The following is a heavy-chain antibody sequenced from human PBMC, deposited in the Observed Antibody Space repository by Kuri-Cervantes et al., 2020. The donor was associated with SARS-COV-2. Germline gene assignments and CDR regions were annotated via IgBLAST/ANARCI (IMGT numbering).Heavy chain of an antibody. Sequence: GESLKISCKASGYTFTSYGISWVRQMPGKGLEWMGRIDPSDSHTNYSPSFQGHVTISADKSISTAYLQWSSLKASDTAMYYCASNYYGSGKWGQGTLVTVSS. J-gene: IGHJ4*02. V-gene: IGHV5-10-1*01. D-gene: IGHD3-10*01. CDR3: ASNYYGSGK. CDR2: IDPSDSHT. CDR1: GYTFTSYG.